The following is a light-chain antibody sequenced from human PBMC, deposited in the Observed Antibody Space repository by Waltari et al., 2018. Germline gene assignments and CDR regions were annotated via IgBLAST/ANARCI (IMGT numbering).Light chain of an antibody. CDR2: KAS. Sequence: DIQMTQSPSTLSASVGERGTITCRASQNINSWLAWYQQKPGKAPKLLLYKASSLESGVPSRFSGSGFGTEFTLTISSLQPDDFATYYCQQDSNFPITFGGGTKVEIK. CDR3: QQDSNFPIT. V-gene: IGKV1-5*03. CDR1: QNINSW. J-gene: IGKJ4*01.